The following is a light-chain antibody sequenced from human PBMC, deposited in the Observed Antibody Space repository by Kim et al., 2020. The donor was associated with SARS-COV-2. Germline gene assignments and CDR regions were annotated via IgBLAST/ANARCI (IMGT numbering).Light chain of an antibody. CDR3: QQSYSTPRP. Sequence: DIQMTQSPSSLSASVGDRVTITCRASQSISSSLNWYQQKPGKAPKLLIYAASSLQSGVPSRFSGSGSGTDFTLTISSLQPEDFATYYCQQSYSTPRPFGQGTKVDIK. J-gene: IGKJ1*01. CDR2: AAS. V-gene: IGKV1-39*01. CDR1: QSISSS.